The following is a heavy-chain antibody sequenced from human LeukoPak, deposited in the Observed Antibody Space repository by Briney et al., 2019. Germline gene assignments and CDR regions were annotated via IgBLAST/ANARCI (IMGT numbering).Heavy chain of an antibody. CDR3: ARVAGYCSGGSCYYYGMDV. Sequence: ASVKVSCKASGGTFSSYAISWVRQAPGQGLEWMGGIIPIFGTANYAQKFQGRVTITADESTSTAYVELSSLRSEDTAVYYCARVAGYCSGGSCYYYGMDVWGQGTTVTVSS. CDR1: GGTFSSYA. V-gene: IGHV1-69*01. CDR2: IIPIFGTA. D-gene: IGHD2-15*01. J-gene: IGHJ6*02.